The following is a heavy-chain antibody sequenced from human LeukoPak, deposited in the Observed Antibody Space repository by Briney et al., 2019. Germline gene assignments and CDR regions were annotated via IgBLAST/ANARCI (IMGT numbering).Heavy chain of an antibody. D-gene: IGHD1-26*01. CDR3: ARERWEPPYYYYGLDV. Sequence: EASVKVSCKASGGTFSSYAISWVRQAPGQGLERMGGIIPFFGTANYAQKFQGRVTIIADESTSTAYMELSSLRSEDTAIYYCARERWEPPYYYYGLDVWGQGTTVTVSS. CDR2: IIPFFGTA. CDR1: GGTFSSYA. V-gene: IGHV1-69*13. J-gene: IGHJ6*02.